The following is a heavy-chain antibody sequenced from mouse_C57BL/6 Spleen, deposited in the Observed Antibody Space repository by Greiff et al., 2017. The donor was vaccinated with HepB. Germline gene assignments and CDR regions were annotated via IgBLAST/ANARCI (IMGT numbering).Heavy chain of an antibody. J-gene: IGHJ2*01. V-gene: IGHV1-82*01. CDR2: IYPGDGDT. CDR3: ASRRYFDY. Sequence: VQLQQSGPELVKPGASVKISCKASGYAFSSSWMNWVKQRPGQGLEWIGRIYPGDGDTNYNGKFKGKATLTADKSSSTAYMQLSSLTSEDSAVYFCASRRYFDYWGQGTTLTVSS. CDR1: GYAFSSSW.